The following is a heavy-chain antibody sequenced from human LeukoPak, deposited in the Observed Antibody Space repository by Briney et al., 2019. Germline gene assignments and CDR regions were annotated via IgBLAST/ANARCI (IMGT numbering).Heavy chain of an antibody. CDR2: SYYSGST. CDR3: ATTTSGGDAFDI. D-gene: IGHD1-26*01. J-gene: IGHJ3*02. V-gene: IGHV4-59*01. CDR1: GGSITHYY. Sequence: PPETLSLTCTVSGGSITHYYWTWIRQPPGKTLEWIGYSYYSGSTKYNPSLKSRVTTSVDTSNNQFSLNLRSVTAADTAVYYCATTTSGGDAFDIWGQGTMVTVSS.